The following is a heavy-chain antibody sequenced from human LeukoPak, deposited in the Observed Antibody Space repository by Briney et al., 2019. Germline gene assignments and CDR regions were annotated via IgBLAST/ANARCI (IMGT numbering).Heavy chain of an antibody. J-gene: IGHJ3*02. CDR3: AKLLTIFGVVIDAFDI. CDR2: IYYSGST. D-gene: IGHD3-3*01. Sequence: SETLSLTCTVSGASFSSSTYYWGWIRQPPGKGLEWIGSIYYSGSTYYNPSLKSRVTISVDTSKNQFSLKLSSVTAADTAVYYCAKLLTIFGVVIDAFDIWGQGTMVTVSS. V-gene: IGHV4-39*07. CDR1: GASFSSSTYY.